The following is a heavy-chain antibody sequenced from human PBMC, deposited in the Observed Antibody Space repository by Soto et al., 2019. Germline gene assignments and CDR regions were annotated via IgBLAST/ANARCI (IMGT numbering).Heavy chain of an antibody. J-gene: IGHJ5*02. CDR2: IYHTGNA. V-gene: IGHV4-39*01. D-gene: IGHD3-22*01. CDR1: GGSISNSRFY. CDR3: GGVFFDSSNNTTTWFAP. Sequence: SETLSLTCAVSGGSISNSRFYWAWIRQPPGEGLEWIGSIYHTGNAYYNPSLKSRVTISVDTSKNQFSLKSTSVTAADAALYNCGGVFFDSSNNTTTWFAPGGKEPLVPVPS.